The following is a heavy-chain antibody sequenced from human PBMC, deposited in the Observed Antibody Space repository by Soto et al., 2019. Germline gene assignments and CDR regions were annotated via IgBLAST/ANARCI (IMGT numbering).Heavy chain of an antibody. CDR2: ISYDGSNK. V-gene: IGHV3-30*18. D-gene: IGHD3-22*01. J-gene: IGHJ4*02. CDR3: AKGNITMIVVALDY. Sequence: PGGSLRLSCAASGFTFSSYGMHWVRQAPGKGLEWVAVISYDGSNKYYADSVKGRFTISRDNSKNTLYLQMKSLRAEDTAVYYCAKGNITMIVVALDYWGQGTLVTVSS. CDR1: GFTFSSYG.